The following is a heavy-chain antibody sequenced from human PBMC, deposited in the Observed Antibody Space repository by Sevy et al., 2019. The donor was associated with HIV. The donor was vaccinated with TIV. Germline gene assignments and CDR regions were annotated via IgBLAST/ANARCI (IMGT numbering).Heavy chain of an antibody. Sequence: SETLSLTCTVSGGSISIYYWSWIRQPPGKGLEWIGYIYYSGSTNYNPSLKSRVTMSVDTSKNQFSLKLRSVTAADTAVYYCARGNRVREVSKYFQDWGQGALVTVSS. CDR2: IYYSGST. J-gene: IGHJ1*01. CDR1: GGSISIYY. D-gene: IGHD3-10*01. V-gene: IGHV4-59*13. CDR3: ARGNRVREVSKYFQD.